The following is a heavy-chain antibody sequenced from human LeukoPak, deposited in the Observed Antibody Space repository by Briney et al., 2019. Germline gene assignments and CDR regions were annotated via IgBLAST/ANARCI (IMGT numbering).Heavy chain of an antibody. J-gene: IGHJ4*02. V-gene: IGHV1-2*02. CDR1: GYTFTGYY. CDR2: LNTHSGGT. Sequence: ASVKVSCKASGYTFTGYYLHWVRQAPGQGLEWMGWLNTHSGGTNYAQNFQGRVTMTRNTSISTAYLELSRLTSDDTAMYYCARVPSYSGQDHGGDYWGQGTLVTVSS. CDR3: ARVPSYSGQDHGGDY. D-gene: IGHD5-12*01.